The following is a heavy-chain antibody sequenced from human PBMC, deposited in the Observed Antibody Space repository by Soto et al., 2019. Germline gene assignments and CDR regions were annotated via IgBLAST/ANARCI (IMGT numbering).Heavy chain of an antibody. V-gene: IGHV1-3*01. CDR3: ARDAGYCSSTSCSTSYYYYYMDV. Sequence: ASVKGSWQGSGYTLPSYAMRLGGPGPRQRGEGVGWINAGNGNTKYSQKFQGRVTITRDTSVSTAYMELSSLRSEDTAVYYCARDAGYCSSTSCSTSYYYYYMDVWGKGTTVTVSS. CDR2: INAGNGNT. D-gene: IGHD2-2*01. CDR1: GYTLPSYA. J-gene: IGHJ6*03.